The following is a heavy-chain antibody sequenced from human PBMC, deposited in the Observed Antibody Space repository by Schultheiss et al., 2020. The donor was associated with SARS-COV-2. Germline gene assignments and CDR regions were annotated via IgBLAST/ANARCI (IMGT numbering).Heavy chain of an antibody. V-gene: IGHV4-39*01. D-gene: IGHD3-3*01. CDR3: ARARITIFGVVGY. Sequence: SETLSLTCTVSGGSISSSSYYWGWIRQPPGKGLEWIGSIYYSGSTYYNPSLKSRVTISVDTSKNQFSLKLSSVTAADTAVYYCARARITIFGVVGYWGQGTLVTVSS. CDR1: GGSISSSSYY. CDR2: IYYSGST. J-gene: IGHJ4*02.